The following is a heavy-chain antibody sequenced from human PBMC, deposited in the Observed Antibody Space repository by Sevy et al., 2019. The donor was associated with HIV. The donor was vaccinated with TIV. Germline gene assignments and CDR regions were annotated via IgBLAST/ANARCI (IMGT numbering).Heavy chain of an antibody. J-gene: IGHJ5*02. CDR2: INPNSGGT. V-gene: IGHV1-2*02. CDR3: ARERVYCSGGSCKPGVWFDP. D-gene: IGHD2-15*01. CDR1: GYTFTGYY. Sequence: ASVKVSCKASGYTFTGYYMHWVRQAPGQGLEWMGWINPNSGGTNYAQKFQGRVTMTRDTSISTAYMELSRLRSDDTAVYYCARERVYCSGGSCKPGVWFDPWGQGTLVTVSS.